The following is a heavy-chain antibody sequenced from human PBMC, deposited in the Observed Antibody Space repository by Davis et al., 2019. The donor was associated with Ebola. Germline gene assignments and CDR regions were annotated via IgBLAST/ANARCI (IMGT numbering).Heavy chain of an antibody. J-gene: IGHJ4*02. Sequence: GESLKISCAASGFTFSSYAMSWVRQAPGKGLEWVSAISGSGGSTYYADSVKGRFTISRDNSKNTLYLQMNSLRDEDTAVYYCARDHLHPFDYWGQGTLVTVSS. CDR1: GFTFSSYA. CDR3: ARDHLHPFDY. CDR2: ISGSGGST. V-gene: IGHV3-23*01. D-gene: IGHD4-11*01.